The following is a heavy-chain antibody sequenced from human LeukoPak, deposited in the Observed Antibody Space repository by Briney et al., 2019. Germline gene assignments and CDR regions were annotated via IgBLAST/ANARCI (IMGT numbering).Heavy chain of an antibody. CDR2: IKQDGSEK. CDR1: GFTFTSYW. CDR3: ARAHTTYDSSGYYYVDWFDP. V-gene: IGHV3-7*01. J-gene: IGHJ5*02. Sequence: GGSLRPSCAASGFTFTSYWMSWVRQAPGKGLEWVANIKQDGSEKYYVDSVKGRFTISRDNAKNSLYLQMNSLRAEDTAVYYCARAHTTYDSSGYYYVDWFDPWGQGTLVTVSS. D-gene: IGHD3-22*01.